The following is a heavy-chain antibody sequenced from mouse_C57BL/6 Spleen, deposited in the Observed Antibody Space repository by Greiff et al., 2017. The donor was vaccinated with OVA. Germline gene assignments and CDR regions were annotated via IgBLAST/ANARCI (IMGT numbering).Heavy chain of an antibody. CDR2: IHPNSGST. D-gene: IGHD1-1*01. V-gene: IGHV1-64*01. CDR1: GYTFTSYW. Sequence: QVQLKESGAELVKPGASVKLSCKASGYTFTSYWMHWVKQRPGQGLEWIGMIHPNSGSTNYNEKFKSKATLTVDKSSSTAYMQLSSLTSEDSAVYYCARTGLYYYGSSPFYAMDYWGQGTSVTVSS. J-gene: IGHJ4*01. CDR3: ARTGLYYYGSSPFYAMDY.